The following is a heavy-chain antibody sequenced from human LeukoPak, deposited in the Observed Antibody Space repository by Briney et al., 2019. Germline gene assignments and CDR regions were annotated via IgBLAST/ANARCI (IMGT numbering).Heavy chain of an antibody. D-gene: IGHD6-13*01. Sequence: GESLKISCKGSGYSFTSYWIGWVRQMPGKGLEWMGIIYPGDSDTRYSPSFQGQVTISADKSISTAYLQWSSLKASDTAMYYCATRISLVYNWFDPWGQGTLVTVSS. V-gene: IGHV5-51*01. CDR3: ATRISLVYNWFDP. CDR2: IYPGDSDT. CDR1: GYSFTSYW. J-gene: IGHJ5*02.